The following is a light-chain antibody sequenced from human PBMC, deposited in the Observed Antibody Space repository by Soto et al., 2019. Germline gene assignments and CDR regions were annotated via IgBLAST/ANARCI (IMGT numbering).Light chain of an antibody. CDR3: QQYGSSPNT. J-gene: IGKJ2*01. CDR1: QSVSSSY. V-gene: IGKV3-20*01. Sequence: EIVLTQSPGTLSLSPGERATLSCRASQSVSSSYLAWYQQQPGQAPRLLIYGASSRATGIPDRFSGSGSGKDFTLTISRLEPEDFAVYYCQQYGSSPNTFGQGTKLEIK. CDR2: GAS.